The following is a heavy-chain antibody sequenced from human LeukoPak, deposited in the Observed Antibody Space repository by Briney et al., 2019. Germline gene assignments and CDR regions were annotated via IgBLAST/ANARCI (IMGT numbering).Heavy chain of an antibody. V-gene: IGHV5-51*01. J-gene: IGHJ4*02. Sequence: GESLKISCKGSGYSFTSYWIGWVRQMPGKGLGWMGIIYPGDSDTRYSPSFQGQVTISADKSISTAYLQWSSLKASDTAMYYCARVLRFLEWIRGPYYFDYWGQGTLVTVSS. D-gene: IGHD3-3*01. CDR2: IYPGDSDT. CDR1: GYSFTSYW. CDR3: ARVLRFLEWIRGPYYFDY.